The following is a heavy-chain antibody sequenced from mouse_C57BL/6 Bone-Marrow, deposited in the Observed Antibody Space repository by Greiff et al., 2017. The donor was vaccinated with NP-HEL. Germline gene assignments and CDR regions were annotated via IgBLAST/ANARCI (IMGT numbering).Heavy chain of an antibody. J-gene: IGHJ4*01. CDR1: GYTFTDYN. V-gene: IGHV1-18*01. CDR3: ARWGGGYAMDY. CDR2: INPNNGGT. Sequence: VQLQQSGPELVKPGASVKIPCKASGYTFTDYNMDWVKQSHGKSLEWIGDINPNNGGTNYNQKFKGKATLTVDKSSSTAYMELSSLTSEDTAVYYCARWGGGYAMDYWDRGTSVTVSS. D-gene: IGHD1-1*02.